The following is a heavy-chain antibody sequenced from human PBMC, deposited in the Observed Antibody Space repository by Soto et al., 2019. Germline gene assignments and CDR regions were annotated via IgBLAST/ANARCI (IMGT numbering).Heavy chain of an antibody. D-gene: IGHD5-12*01. Sequence: SETLSLTCTVSGGSINTFYWSWVRQPAGKGLEWIGRIFSSGSTSFNPSLETRVAMSVDTSKNHFSLNLSSVTAADMAVYYCAREGSYSAYNFAHGIQLWSFDFWGQGALVTVSS. CDR1: GGSINTFY. CDR3: AREGSYSAYNFAHGIQLWSFDF. J-gene: IGHJ4*02. V-gene: IGHV4-4*07. CDR2: IFSSGST.